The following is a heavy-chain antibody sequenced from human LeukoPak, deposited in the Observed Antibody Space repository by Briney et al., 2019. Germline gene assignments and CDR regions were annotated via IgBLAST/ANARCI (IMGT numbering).Heavy chain of an antibody. CDR2: ISYDGSNE. V-gene: IGHV3-30-3*01. Sequence: PGRSLRLSCAASGFTFSSYAMHWVRQAPGKGLEWVAVISYDGSNEYYADSVKGRFTISRDNSKNTLYLQMNSLRAEDTAVYYCAREIPQIYWGQGTLVTVSS. CDR1: GFTFSSYA. J-gene: IGHJ4*02. CDR3: AREIPQIY.